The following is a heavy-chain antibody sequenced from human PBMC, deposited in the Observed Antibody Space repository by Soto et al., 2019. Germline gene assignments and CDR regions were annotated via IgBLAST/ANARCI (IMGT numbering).Heavy chain of an antibody. D-gene: IGHD3-22*01. CDR3: ARDPAYAGSSGSEARGMDV. CDR1: GGTFSSYA. Sequence: SVKVSCKASGGTFSSYAISWVRQAPGRGLEWMGGIIPIFGTANYAQKFQGRVTITADKSTSTAYMELSSLRSEDTAVYYCARDPAYAGSSGSEARGMDVWGQGTTVTVS. J-gene: IGHJ6*02. V-gene: IGHV1-69*06. CDR2: IIPIFGTA.